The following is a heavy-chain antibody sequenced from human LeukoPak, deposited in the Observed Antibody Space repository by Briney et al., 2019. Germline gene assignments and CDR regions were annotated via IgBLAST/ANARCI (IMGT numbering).Heavy chain of an antibody. CDR2: INSDGSST. Sequence: VGSLRLSCAASGFTFSSYWMHWVRQAPGKGLVWVSRINSDGSSTSYADSVKGRFTISRDNAKNTLYLQMNSPRAEDTAVYYCARAPNPYCSGGSCPSWFDPWGQGTLVTVSS. D-gene: IGHD2-15*01. J-gene: IGHJ5*02. CDR1: GFTFSSYW. V-gene: IGHV3-74*01. CDR3: ARAPNPYCSGGSCPSWFDP.